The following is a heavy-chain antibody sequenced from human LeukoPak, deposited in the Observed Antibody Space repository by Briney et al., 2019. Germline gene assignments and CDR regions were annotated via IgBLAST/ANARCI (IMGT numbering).Heavy chain of an antibody. CDR3: ARVERDCSGGSCYYYYYAMDV. D-gene: IGHD2-15*01. CDR1: GFTFSRYS. V-gene: IGHV3-21*01. J-gene: IGHJ6*02. Sequence: GGSLRLSCAASGFTFSRYSMNWVRQAPGKGLEWFSSISSSSRYIYYADSVKGRFTISRDNAKNSLYLQMNSLRAEDTAVYYCARVERDCSGGSCYYYYYAMDVWGQGTTVTVSS. CDR2: ISSSSRYI.